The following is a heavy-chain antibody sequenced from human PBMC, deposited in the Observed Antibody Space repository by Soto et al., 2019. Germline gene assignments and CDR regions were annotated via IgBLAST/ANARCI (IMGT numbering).Heavy chain of an antibody. Sequence: PSETLSLTCTVSGGSISSYYWSWIRQPAGKGLEWIGRIYTSGSTNYNPSLKSRVTMSVDTSKNQFSLKLSSVTAADTAVYYCARDGVTMVRGVKNWSDPWGQGTLVTVSS. D-gene: IGHD3-10*01. CDR3: ARDGVTMVRGVKNWSDP. CDR2: IYTSGST. J-gene: IGHJ5*02. CDR1: GGSISSYY. V-gene: IGHV4-4*07.